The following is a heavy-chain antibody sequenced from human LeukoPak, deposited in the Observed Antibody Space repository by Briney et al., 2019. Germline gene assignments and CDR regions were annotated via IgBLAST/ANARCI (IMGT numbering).Heavy chain of an antibody. CDR2: INSDGSST. CDR3: ARPFLYGSGSYCNFPYYFDY. D-gene: IGHD3-10*01. V-gene: IGHV3-74*01. CDR1: GFTFSSYW. Sequence: GGSLTLSCAASGFTFSSYWTHWVRQAPGKGLVWVSRINSDGSSTSYADSVKGRFTLSRDNDKNTVSLQMNSLRAEDTAVYYCARPFLYGSGSYCNFPYYFDYWGQGTLVTVSS. J-gene: IGHJ4*02.